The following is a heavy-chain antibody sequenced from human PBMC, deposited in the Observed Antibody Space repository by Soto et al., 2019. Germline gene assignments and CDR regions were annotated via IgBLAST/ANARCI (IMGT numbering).Heavy chain of an antibody. CDR2: ITGSSSTI. CDR3: ARDGSNGYDDY. J-gene: IGHJ4*02. CDR1: GFTFSIFS. V-gene: IGHV3-48*01. Sequence: EVQLVESGGGLVQPGGSLRLSCAASGFTFSIFSMNWVRHAPGKGLEWVAYITGSSSTIYYADSVKGRFIISRDNAKNSLFLHMNSLRAEDTAVYYCARDGSNGYDDYWGQGTQVTVSS. D-gene: IGHD5-12*01.